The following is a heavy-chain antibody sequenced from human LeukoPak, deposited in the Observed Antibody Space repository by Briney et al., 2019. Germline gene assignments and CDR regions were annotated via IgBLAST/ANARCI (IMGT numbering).Heavy chain of an antibody. V-gene: IGHV3-30-3*01. CDR3: AKDFAGDRDY. Sequence: GGSLRLSCAASGFTFSSYAMRWVRQAPGKGLEWVAVISYDGSNKYYADSVKGRFTISRDNSKNTLYLQMNSLRAEDTAVYYCAKDFAGDRDYWGQGTLVTVSS. D-gene: IGHD4-17*01. J-gene: IGHJ4*02. CDR2: ISYDGSNK. CDR1: GFTFSSYA.